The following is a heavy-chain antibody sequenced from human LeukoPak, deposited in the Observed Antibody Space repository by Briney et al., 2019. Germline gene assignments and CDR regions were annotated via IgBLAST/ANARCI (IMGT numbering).Heavy chain of an antibody. CDR3: ARGPYYYDSSGYYYFDY. J-gene: IGHJ4*02. Sequence: EASVKVSCKASGGTFSSYAISWVRQAPGQGLEWMGGIIPIFGTANYAQKFQGRVTITTDESTSTAYMELSSLRSEDTAVYYCARGPYYYDSSGYYYFDYRGQGTLVTVSS. CDR2: IIPIFGTA. D-gene: IGHD3-22*01. CDR1: GGTFSSYA. V-gene: IGHV1-69*05.